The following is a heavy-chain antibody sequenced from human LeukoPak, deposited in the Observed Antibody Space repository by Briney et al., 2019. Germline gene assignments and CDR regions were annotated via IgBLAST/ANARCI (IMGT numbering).Heavy chain of an antibody. CDR2: IKQDGSEK. D-gene: IGHD3-10*01. V-gene: IGHV3-7*01. CDR3: ARDTGAAIYYGSRSHDAFDI. J-gene: IGHJ3*02. Sequence: PGGSLRLSCAASGFTFSSYWMSWVRQAPGKGLEWVANIKQDGSEKYYVDSVKGRFTISRDNAKNSLYLQMNSLRAEDTAVYYCARDTGAAIYYGSRSHDAFDIWGQGTMVTVSS. CDR1: GFTFSSYW.